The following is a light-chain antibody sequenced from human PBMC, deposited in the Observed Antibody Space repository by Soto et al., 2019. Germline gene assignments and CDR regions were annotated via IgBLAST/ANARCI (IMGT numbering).Light chain of an antibody. CDR3: QEYGVSPWT. CDR1: QSVGSTY. J-gene: IGKJ1*01. CDR2: GAS. V-gene: IGKV3-20*01. Sequence: GMKHSPGTLSLSPGERATHTCRASQSVGSTYLAWYQQKPGQAPRLLIYGASSRAAGIPDRFSGSGSGTDFTLTIIRLEPEDFAVYYCQEYGVSPWTFGHVTKVDI.